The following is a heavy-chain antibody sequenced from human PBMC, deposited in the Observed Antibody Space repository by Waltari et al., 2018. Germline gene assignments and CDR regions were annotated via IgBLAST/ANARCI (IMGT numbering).Heavy chain of an antibody. J-gene: IGHJ4*02. Sequence: EVKLVESGGGLVHPGGSLRLSCAASGFTVGTTHMSWVRQAPGKGLEWVSIIYPAGSAYNADSVEGRFTISRDISNNMLHLQMNSLRLEDSATYYCATARDEDTAMVYFDNWGQGTLVTVSS. CDR1: GFTVGTTH. CDR3: ATARDEDTAMVYFDN. D-gene: IGHD5-18*01. CDR2: IYPAGSA. V-gene: IGHV3-66*02.